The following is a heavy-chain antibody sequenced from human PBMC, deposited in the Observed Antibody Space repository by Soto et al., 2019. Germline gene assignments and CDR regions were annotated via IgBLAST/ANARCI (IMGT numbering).Heavy chain of an antibody. CDR2: IYHSGST. D-gene: IGHD3-22*01. CDR3: ARGKYYYDSSEGWFDP. J-gene: IGHJ5*02. Sequence: QLQLQESGSGLVKPSQNLSLTCAVSGGSISSGGYSWSWIRQPPGKGLEWIGYIYHSGSTYYNPSLKSRVTISVDRSKNQFSLKLSSVTAADTAVYYCARGKYYYDSSEGWFDPWGQGTLVTVSS. CDR1: GGSISSGGYS. V-gene: IGHV4-30-2*01.